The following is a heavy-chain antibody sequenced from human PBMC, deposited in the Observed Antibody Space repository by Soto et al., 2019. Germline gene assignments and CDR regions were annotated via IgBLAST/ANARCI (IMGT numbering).Heavy chain of an antibody. Sequence: ASVKVSCKASGYTFTGYYMHWVRQAPGQGLEWMGWINPNSGGTNYAQKFQGWVTMTRETSISTAYMELSRLRSDDTAVYYCARQYTPSECGGDCYFAFDIWGQGTMVTVSS. D-gene: IGHD2-21*02. CDR1: GYTFTGYY. V-gene: IGHV1-2*04. J-gene: IGHJ3*02. CDR3: ARQYTPSECGGDCYFAFDI. CDR2: INPNSGGT.